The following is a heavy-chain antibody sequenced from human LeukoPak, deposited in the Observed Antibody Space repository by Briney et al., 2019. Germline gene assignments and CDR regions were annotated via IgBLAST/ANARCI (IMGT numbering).Heavy chain of an antibody. Sequence: GRSLRLSCAASGFTFSSYGMHWVRQAPGKGLEWVAVIWYDGSNKYYADSVKGRFTISRDNSKNTLYLQMNSLRAEDTAVYYCARDLRALSRVTDYWGQGTLVTVSS. D-gene: IGHD2-21*02. CDR2: IWYDGSNK. CDR3: ARDLRALSRVTDY. V-gene: IGHV3-33*01. J-gene: IGHJ4*02. CDR1: GFTFSSYG.